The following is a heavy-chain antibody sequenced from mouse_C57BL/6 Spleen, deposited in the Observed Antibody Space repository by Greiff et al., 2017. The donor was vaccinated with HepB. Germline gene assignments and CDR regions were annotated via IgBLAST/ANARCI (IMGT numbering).Heavy chain of an antibody. D-gene: IGHD2-13*01. J-gene: IGHJ4*01. V-gene: IGHV1-64*01. CDR2: IHPNSGST. Sequence: VQLQQPGAELVKPGASVKLSCKASGYTFTSYWMHWVKQRPGQGLEWIGMIHPNSGSTNYNEKFKSKATLTVDKSSSTAYMQLSSLTSEDSAVYYCARGGLEVYYYAMDYWGQGTSVTVSS. CDR3: ARGGLEVYYYAMDY. CDR1: GYTFTSYW.